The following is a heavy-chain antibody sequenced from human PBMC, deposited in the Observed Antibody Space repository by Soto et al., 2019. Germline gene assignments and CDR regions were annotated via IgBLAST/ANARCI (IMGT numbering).Heavy chain of an antibody. Sequence: SETLSLTCTVSGGSVSSGDYYWSWIRQPPGKGLEWIGYIYYSGSTYYNPSLKSRVTISVDTSKNQFSLKLSSVTAADTAVYYCARVKGYYYGSGSYYNKGGRITEYFQHWGQGTLVTVS. D-gene: IGHD3-10*01. J-gene: IGHJ1*01. CDR2: IYYSGST. CDR1: GGSVSSGDYY. CDR3: ARVKGYYYGSGSYYNKGGRITEYFQH. V-gene: IGHV4-30-4*01.